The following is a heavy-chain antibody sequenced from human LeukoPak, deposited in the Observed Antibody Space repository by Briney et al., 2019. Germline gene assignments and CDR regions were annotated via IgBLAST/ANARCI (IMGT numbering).Heavy chain of an antibody. V-gene: IGHV1-69*05. J-gene: IGHJ5*02. CDR1: GGTFSSYA. CDR2: IIPIFGTA. D-gene: IGHD5-12*01. Sequence: ASVKVSCKASGGTFSSYAISWVRQAPGQGLEWMGGIIPIFGTANYAQKFQGRVTITTDESTSTAYMELSSLRSEDTAVYYCARDFRGYDAFRFDPWGQGTLVTVSA. CDR3: ARDFRGYDAFRFDP.